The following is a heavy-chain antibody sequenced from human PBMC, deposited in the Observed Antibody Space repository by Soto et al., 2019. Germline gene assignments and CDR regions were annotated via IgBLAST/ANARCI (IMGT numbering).Heavy chain of an antibody. V-gene: IGHV4-59*08. J-gene: IGHJ4*02. CDR3: ARHGRSSGWARSVNFDY. CDR1: GGSISSYY. CDR2: IYYSGST. D-gene: IGHD6-19*01. Sequence: PSETLSLTCTVSGGSISSYYWSWIRQPPGKGLEWIGYIYYSGSTNYNPSLKSRVTISVDTSKNQFSLKLSSVTAADTAVYYCARHGRSSGWARSVNFDYWGQGTLVTVSS.